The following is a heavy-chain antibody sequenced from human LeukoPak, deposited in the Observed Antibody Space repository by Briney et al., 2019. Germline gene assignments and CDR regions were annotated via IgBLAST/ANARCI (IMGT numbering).Heavy chain of an antibody. J-gene: IGHJ4*02. Sequence: SETLSLTCAVYGGSLSGYYWSRIRQPPGKGLEWIGEINHSGSTNYNPSPKSRVTISVDTSKNQFSLKLSSVTAADTAVYYCARGVRWLQLSYFDYWGQGTLVTVSS. CDR2: INHSGST. D-gene: IGHD5-24*01. CDR3: ARGVRWLQLSYFDY. CDR1: GGSLSGYY. V-gene: IGHV4-34*01.